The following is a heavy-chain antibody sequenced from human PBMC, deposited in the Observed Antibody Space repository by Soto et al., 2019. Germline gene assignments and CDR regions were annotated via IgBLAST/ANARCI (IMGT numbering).Heavy chain of an antibody. CDR1: GYTFTSYT. V-gene: IGHV1-3*01. J-gene: IGHJ4*02. CDR3: AGGGGWVGEASFDT. D-gene: IGHD3-10*01. Sequence: QVQLEQSGAEVKKPGASVKVSCQTSGYTFTSYTLHWVRQAPGQGLEWLGWINAGNGREKYSQRFQDRVSLSTDRSKSTAFMEIRDLRSEETAVYFWAGGGGWVGEASFDTWGQGTLVIVSS. CDR2: INAGNGRE.